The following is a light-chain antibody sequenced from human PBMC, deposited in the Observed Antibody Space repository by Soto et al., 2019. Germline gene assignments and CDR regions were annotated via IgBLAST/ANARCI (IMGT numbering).Light chain of an antibody. CDR1: SSDVGSYNL. Sequence: QSALTQPASVSGSPGQSITISCTGTSSDVGSYNLVSWYQQHPGKAPKLMIYEVSKRPSGVSNRFSGSKSGNTASLTISGLQAEAEADYYCCSYAGSSPVVFGGGTKLTVL. V-gene: IGLV2-23*02. J-gene: IGLJ2*01. CDR3: CSYAGSSPVV. CDR2: EVS.